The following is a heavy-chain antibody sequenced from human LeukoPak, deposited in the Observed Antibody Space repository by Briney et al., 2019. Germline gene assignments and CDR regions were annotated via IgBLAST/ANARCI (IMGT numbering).Heavy chain of an antibody. V-gene: IGHV4-61*02. J-gene: IGHJ4*02. CDR1: GGSISSGSYY. CDR3: ARLTLFGDPFAY. D-gene: IGHD4-17*01. Sequence: SETLSLTCTVSGGSISSGSYYWSWIRQPAGKGLEWIGRIYTSGSTNYNPSLKSRVTISVDTSKNQFYRKLSSVTAADTAVYYSARLTLFGDPFAYRGQGTLVTVSS. CDR2: IYTSGST.